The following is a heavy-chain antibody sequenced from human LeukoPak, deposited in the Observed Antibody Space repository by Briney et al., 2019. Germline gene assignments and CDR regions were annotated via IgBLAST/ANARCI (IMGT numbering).Heavy chain of an antibody. J-gene: IGHJ4*02. CDR2: ISSSSSYI. Sequence: GGSLRLSCAASGFTFSSYSMNWVRQAPGKGLEWVSSISSSSSYIYYADSVKGRFTISRDNAKNSLYLQMNSLRAEDTAVYYCAKDPHIVVVPSVYNYFDYWGQGTLVTVSS. V-gene: IGHV3-21*04. CDR3: AKDPHIVVVPSVYNYFDY. CDR1: GFTFSSYS. D-gene: IGHD2-2*01.